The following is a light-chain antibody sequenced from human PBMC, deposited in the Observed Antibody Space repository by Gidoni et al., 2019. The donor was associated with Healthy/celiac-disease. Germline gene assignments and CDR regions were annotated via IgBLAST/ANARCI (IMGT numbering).Light chain of an antibody. CDR2: AAS. Sequence: DIQMTQSPSSLSASAGDRVTITCRASQGSRNYLAWYQQKPGKVPKLLIYAASTLHSGVPSRFSGSGSGTDFTLTISSLQPADVATYYCQKYTSAPLTFGPGTKVEIK. J-gene: IGKJ1*01. CDR1: QGSRNY. V-gene: IGKV1-27*01. CDR3: QKYTSAPLT.